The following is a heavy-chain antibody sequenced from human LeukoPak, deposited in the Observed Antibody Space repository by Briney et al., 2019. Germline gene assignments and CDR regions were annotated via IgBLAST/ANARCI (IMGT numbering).Heavy chain of an antibody. V-gene: IGHV1-46*01. CDR3: ARVGATGATADN. CDR1: GYIFTTYF. CDR2: INPRGGST. Sequence: ASVKVSCKASGYIFTTYFMHWLRQAPGQGPEWRGIINPRGGSTDYAQKFQDRITMTSDTSTSTVYMELKSLKSEDTAVYFCARVGATGATADNWGQGTLVTVSS. J-gene: IGHJ4*02. D-gene: IGHD2-21*02.